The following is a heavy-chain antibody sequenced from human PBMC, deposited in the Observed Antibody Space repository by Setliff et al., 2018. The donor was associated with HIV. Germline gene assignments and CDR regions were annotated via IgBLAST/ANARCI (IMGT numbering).Heavy chain of an antibody. J-gene: IGHJ3*02. CDR2: IIPIFGTA. Sequence: ASVKVSCKTSGGTFSSCAISWVRQAPGQGLEWMGGIIPIFGTANCAQKFQGRVTITADESTSTAYMELSSLRSEDTAVYYCASVVRSSGWYLKDGDAFDIWGQGTMVTVSS. D-gene: IGHD6-19*01. CDR1: GGTFSSCA. V-gene: IGHV1-69*13. CDR3: ASVVRSSGWYLKDGDAFDI.